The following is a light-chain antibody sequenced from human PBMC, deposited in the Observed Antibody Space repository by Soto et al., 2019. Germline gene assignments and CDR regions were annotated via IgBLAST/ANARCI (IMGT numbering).Light chain of an antibody. V-gene: IGKV3-15*01. Sequence: EIVMTQSPATLSVSPGERATLSCSASQRFSSNLAWYQQKPGQAPRLLIYGASTRATGIPARFSGSGSGTEFTLTISSLQSEDFAVYYCQQYNNWPPWTFGQGTKLEIK. CDR3: QQYNNWPPWT. J-gene: IGKJ1*01. CDR1: QRFSSN. CDR2: GAS.